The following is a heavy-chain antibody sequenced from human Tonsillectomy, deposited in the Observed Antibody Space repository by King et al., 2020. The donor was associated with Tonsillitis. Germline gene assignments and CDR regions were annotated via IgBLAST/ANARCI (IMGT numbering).Heavy chain of an antibody. CDR2: ISGDGGST. Sequence: VQLVESGGGVVQPGGSLRLSCAASGFTFDDYAMHWVRQAPGKGLEWVSLISGDGGSTYYADSVKGRFTISRDNSKNSLYLQMNSLRTEDTALYYCAQSRSYYDFWGGSQDYYYMDVWGKGTTVTVSS. V-gene: IGHV3-43*02. CDR1: GFTFDDYA. J-gene: IGHJ6*03. CDR3: AQSRSYYDFWGGSQDYYYMDV. D-gene: IGHD3-3*01.